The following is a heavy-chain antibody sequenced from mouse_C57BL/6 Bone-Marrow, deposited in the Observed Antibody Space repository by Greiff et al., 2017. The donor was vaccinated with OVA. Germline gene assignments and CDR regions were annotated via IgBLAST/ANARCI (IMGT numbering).Heavy chain of an antibody. V-gene: IGHV5-17*01. Sequence: EVQLVESGGGLVKPGGSLKLSCAASGFTFSDYGMHWVRQAPEKGLEWVAYISSGSSTIYYADTVKGRFTISRDNAKNTLFLQMTSLRSEDTAMYYCARPSYYYGSSYDWYFDVWGTGTTVTVSS. CDR2: ISSGSSTI. CDR1: GFTFSDYG. CDR3: ARPSYYYGSSYDWYFDV. D-gene: IGHD1-1*01. J-gene: IGHJ1*03.